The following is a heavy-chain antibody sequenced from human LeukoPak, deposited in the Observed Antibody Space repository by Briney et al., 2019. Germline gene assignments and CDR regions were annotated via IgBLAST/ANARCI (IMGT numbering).Heavy chain of an antibody. D-gene: IGHD3-16*01. CDR1: GFTFSSYA. CDR2: ISYDGSNK. J-gene: IGHJ4*02. CDR3: TKRGAYYVDY. V-gene: IGHV3-30*04. Sequence: QPGGSLRLSCAASGFTFSSYAMHWVRQAPGKGLEWVAVISYDGSNKYYADSVKGRFTISRDNSNNMLYLQMNSLRAEDTAVYYCTKRGAYYVDYWGRGIPVTVSS.